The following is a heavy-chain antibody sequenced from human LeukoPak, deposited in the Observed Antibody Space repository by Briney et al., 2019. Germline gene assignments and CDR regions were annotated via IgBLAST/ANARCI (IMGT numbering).Heavy chain of an antibody. V-gene: IGHV4-31*03. J-gene: IGHJ3*02. CDR1: GGSISSGGYY. D-gene: IGHD3-22*01. CDR3: ASRRSSKRGTYYYDSSGDHDAFDI. CDR2: INHSGST. Sequence: SQTLSLTCTVSGGSISSGGYYWSWIRQHPGKGLEWIGEINHSGSTNYNPSLKSRVTISVDTSKNQFSLKLSSVTAADTAVYYCASRRSSKRGTYYYDSSGDHDAFDIWGQGTMVTVSS.